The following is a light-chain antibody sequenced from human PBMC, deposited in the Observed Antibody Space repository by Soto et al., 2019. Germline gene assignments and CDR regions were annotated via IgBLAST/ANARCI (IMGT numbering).Light chain of an antibody. CDR3: QKYNSAPFT. CDR1: QDINNY. V-gene: IGKV1-27*01. Sequence: DIQMTQTPSSLSASVGDRGTITCRASQDINNYLAWYQQKPGKVPKLLIYTAFTLQSGVPSRFSGSGSGTNFALTINSLQPEDVATYFCQKYNSAPFTFGPGTNVDI. J-gene: IGKJ3*01. CDR2: TAF.